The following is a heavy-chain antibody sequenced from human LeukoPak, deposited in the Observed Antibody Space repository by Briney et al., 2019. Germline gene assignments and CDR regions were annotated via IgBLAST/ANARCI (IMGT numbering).Heavy chain of an antibody. CDR3: ARGYSTGWYPFHY. Sequence: KPSETLSLTCTVSGGSISSSYWSWIRQPAGKGLEWIGRIYTSGSTDYNPSLKSRVTISVGKSKNQLSLKLSSVTAADTAVYFCARGYSTGWYPFHYWGQGTLVTVSS. CDR2: IYTSGST. V-gene: IGHV4-4*07. CDR1: GGSISSSY. J-gene: IGHJ4*02. D-gene: IGHD6-19*01.